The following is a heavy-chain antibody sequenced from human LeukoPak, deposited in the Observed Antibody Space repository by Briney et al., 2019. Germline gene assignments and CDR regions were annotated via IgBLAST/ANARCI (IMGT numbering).Heavy chain of an antibody. CDR2: IRYDGSNK. D-gene: IGHD6-13*01. CDR1: GFTFSSYG. V-gene: IGHV3-30*02. CDR3: AKDHIAAAGAYWFDP. J-gene: IGHJ5*02. Sequence: GGSLRLSCAASGFTFSSYGMHWVRQAPGKGLEWVAFIRYDGSNKYYADSVKGRFTISRDNSKNTLYLQMNSLRAEDTAVYYCAKDHIAAAGAYWFDPWGQGTLVTVSS.